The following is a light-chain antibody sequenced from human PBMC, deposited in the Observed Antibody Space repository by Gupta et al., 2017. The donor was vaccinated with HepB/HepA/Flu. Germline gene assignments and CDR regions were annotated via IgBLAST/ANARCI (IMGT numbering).Light chain of an antibody. CDR3: QAWDSSVV. Sequence: SSELTQPPSVSVSPGQTASITCSGDKLGNKYASWYQQKPGQSPVLVIYQDEKRPSGIPERFSGSNSGNTATLTISGNQTMDEDDYYCQAWDSSVVFGGGTKLTVL. J-gene: IGLJ2*01. CDR1: KLGNKY. CDR2: QDE. V-gene: IGLV3-1*01.